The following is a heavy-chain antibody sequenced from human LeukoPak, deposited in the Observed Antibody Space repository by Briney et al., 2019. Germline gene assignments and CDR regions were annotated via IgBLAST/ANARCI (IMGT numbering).Heavy chain of an antibody. J-gene: IGHJ4*02. V-gene: IGHV3-7*01. D-gene: IGHD6-13*01. Sequence: GGSLRLSCAVSGFTFSSYCMSWVRQAPGKGLEWVANIKQDGSEKYYVDSVKGRFTISRDSAKNSLYLQMNSLRAEDTAVYYCARDPVGYSSSWYFYWGQGTLVTVSS. CDR1: GFTFSSYC. CDR3: ARDPVGYSSSWYFY. CDR2: IKQDGSEK.